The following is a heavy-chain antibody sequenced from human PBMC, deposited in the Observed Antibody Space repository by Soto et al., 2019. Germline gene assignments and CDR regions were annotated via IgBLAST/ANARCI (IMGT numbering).Heavy chain of an antibody. V-gene: IGHV3-23*04. J-gene: IGHJ5*02. CDR2: ITGSGAGS. CDR1: GFTFSSYA. D-gene: IGHD6-13*01. Sequence: EVQLVESGGGWLQPGGSLRLSCAASGFTFSSYAMNWVRQAPGKGLEWVSGITGSGAGSYYSDSVKGRFTISRDNSKNTLYLQMNSLRAEDTAVYYCAKAYSNSWPNDWFDPWGQGTLVTVSS. CDR3: AKAYSNSWPNDWFDP.